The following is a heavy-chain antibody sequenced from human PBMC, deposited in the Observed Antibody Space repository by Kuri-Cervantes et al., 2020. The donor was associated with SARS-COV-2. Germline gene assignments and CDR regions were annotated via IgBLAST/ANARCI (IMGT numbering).Heavy chain of an antibody. CDR1: GGSISSYY. D-gene: IGHD6-13*01. CDR3: ARGLKRESIAAAGRFFDY. Sequence: SETLSLTCTVSGGSISSYYWSWIRQPPGKGLEWIGYIYYSGSTNYNPSLKSRITISVDTSKNKFSLKLSSVTAADTAVYYWARGLKRESIAAAGRFFDYWGQGTLVTVSS. J-gene: IGHJ4*02. V-gene: IGHV4-59*01. CDR2: IYYSGST.